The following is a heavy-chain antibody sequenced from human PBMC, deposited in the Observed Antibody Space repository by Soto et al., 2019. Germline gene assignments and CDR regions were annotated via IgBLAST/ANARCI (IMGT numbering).Heavy chain of an antibody. D-gene: IGHD1-1*01. V-gene: IGHV1-18*01. J-gene: IGHJ4*02. Sequence: ASVRVSCKASGDTFTSYGISWVRQAPGQGLEWMGWISAYNGNTNYAQKLQGRVTMTTDTSTSTAYMELRSLRSDDTAVYYCARDPELERFDYWGQGTLVTVSS. CDR1: GDTFTSYG. CDR3: ARDPELERFDY. CDR2: ISAYNGNT.